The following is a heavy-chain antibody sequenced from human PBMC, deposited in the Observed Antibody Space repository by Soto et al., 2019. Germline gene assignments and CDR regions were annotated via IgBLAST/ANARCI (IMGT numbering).Heavy chain of an antibody. D-gene: IGHD6-13*01. Sequence: VQLVESGGGVVQPGRSLRLSCEASGFVYSQYAMHWVRQAPGKGPEWVALIWNDGSQKNYVDSVKGRFTISRDNSKNTLNPQMNSLRADDTAMYFCVRGIPSQYSSTWLYWHFDLWGPGTLVTVSS. J-gene: IGHJ2*01. CDR1: GFVYSQYA. V-gene: IGHV3-33*01. CDR2: IWNDGSQK. CDR3: VRGIPSQYSSTWLYWHFDL.